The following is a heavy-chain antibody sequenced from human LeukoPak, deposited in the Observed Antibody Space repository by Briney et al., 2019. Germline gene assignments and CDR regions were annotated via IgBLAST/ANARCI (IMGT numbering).Heavy chain of an antibody. V-gene: IGHV3-21*01. Sequence: GGSLRLSCAASGFTFSSYSLNWVRQAPGKGLEWVSSISSSSSYIHYADSVKGRFTISVDNAKNSLYLQMNSLRAEDTAVYYCARDRVRDGYSRDAFGGQGQVVTVTVSS. CDR1: GFTFSSYS. J-gene: IGHJ3*01. D-gene: IGHD5-24*01. CDR3: ARDRVRDGYSRDAFGG. CDR2: ISSSSSYI.